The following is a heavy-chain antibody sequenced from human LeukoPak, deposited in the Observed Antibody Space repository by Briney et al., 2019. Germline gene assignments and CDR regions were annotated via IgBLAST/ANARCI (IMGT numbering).Heavy chain of an antibody. CDR3: AKDLLDYGDDSNWFDP. V-gene: IGHV3-23*01. J-gene: IGHJ5*02. CDR2: ICGSGGST. Sequence: RGSLRLSPAAPRFTFSSYTMSSVPQTPGKRLEWVSAICGSGGSTYYADSVKGRFTISRDNSKNTLYLQMNSLRAEDTAVYYCAKDLLDYGDDSNWFDPWGQGTLVTVSS. D-gene: IGHD4-17*01. CDR1: RFTFSSYT.